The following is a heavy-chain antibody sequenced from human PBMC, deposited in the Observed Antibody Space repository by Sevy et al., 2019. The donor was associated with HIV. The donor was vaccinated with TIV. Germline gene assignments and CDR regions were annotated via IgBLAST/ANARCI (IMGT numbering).Heavy chain of an antibody. D-gene: IGHD2-15*01. V-gene: IGHV3-23*01. CDR1: GFTFSNYA. Sequence: LSLTCAASGFTFSNYAMTWVRQAPGKGLEWVSTISGPGGATYYADSVKGRFTISRDNSKNTLYLQMNSLRAEDTAVYYGAKVIENVAVVSATPKLGPWGQGTLVTVSS. J-gene: IGHJ5*02. CDR3: AKVIENVAVVSATPKLGP. CDR2: ISGPGGAT.